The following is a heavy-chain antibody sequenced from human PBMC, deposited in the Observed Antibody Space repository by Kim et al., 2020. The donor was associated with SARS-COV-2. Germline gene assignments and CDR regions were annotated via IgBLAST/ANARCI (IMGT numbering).Heavy chain of an antibody. CDR1: GFTFSDYY. J-gene: IGHJ3*02. V-gene: IGHV3-11*05. CDR2: ISSSSSYT. D-gene: IGHD2-2*01. Sequence: GGSLRLSCAASGFTFSDYYMSWIRQAPGKGLEWVSYISSSSSYTNYADSVKGRFTISRDNAKNSLYLQMNSLRAEDTAVYYCARGMPDIVVVPGGSYAFDSWGQETMVTVSS. CDR3: ARGMPDIVVVPGGSYAFDS.